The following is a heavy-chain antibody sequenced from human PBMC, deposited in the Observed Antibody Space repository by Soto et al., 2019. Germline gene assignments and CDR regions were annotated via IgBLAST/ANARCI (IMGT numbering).Heavy chain of an antibody. V-gene: IGHV3-30-3*01. CDR3: ARDLSVVVTTVAY. J-gene: IGHJ4*02. CDR2: ISYDGSNK. Sequence: QVQLVESGGGVVQPGRSLRLSCAASGFTFSSYAMHWVHQAPGKGLEWVAVISYDGSNKYYADSVKGRFTISRDNSKNTLYLQMNSLRAEDTAVYYCARDLSVVVTTVAYWGQGTLVTVSS. CDR1: GFTFSSYA. D-gene: IGHD2-21*02.